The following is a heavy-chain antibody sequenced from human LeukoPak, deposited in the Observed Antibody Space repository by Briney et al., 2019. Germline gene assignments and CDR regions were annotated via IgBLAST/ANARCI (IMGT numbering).Heavy chain of an antibody. CDR1: GYTFTGYY. V-gene: IGHV1-2*06. CDR2: INPNTGGT. J-gene: IGHJ3*01. Sequence: ASVKVSCKASGYTFTGYYIHWVRRAPGQGLEWMGRINPNTGGTNYAQKFQGRVTVTRDTSISTAYMELSRLTSDDTAVYYCARGGEADYDILTGYYKDWGQGTMVTVSS. CDR3: ARGGEADYDILTGYYKD. D-gene: IGHD3-9*01.